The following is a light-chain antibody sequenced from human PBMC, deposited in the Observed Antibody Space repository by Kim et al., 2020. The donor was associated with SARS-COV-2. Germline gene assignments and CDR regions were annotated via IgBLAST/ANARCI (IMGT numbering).Light chain of an antibody. CDR3: QQYGSSQT. J-gene: IGKJ1*01. CDR1: QSVSSSY. CDR2: GAS. Sequence: LSPGERATLSCRASQSVSSSYLAWYQQKPGQAPRLLIYGASSRATGIPDRFSGSGSGTDFTLTISRLEPEDFAVYYCQQYGSSQTFGQGTNVDIK. V-gene: IGKV3-20*01.